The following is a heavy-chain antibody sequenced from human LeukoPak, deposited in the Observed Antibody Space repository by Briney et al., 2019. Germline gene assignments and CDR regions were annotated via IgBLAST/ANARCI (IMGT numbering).Heavy chain of an antibody. CDR3: ARGVVPAAFDI. CDR1: GFTFSSYG. D-gene: IGHD2-2*01. Sequence: PGGSLRLSCAASGFTFSSYGMHWVRQAPGKGLEWVAVISYDGSDKYYAGSVKGRFTISRDNSKNTLYLQMNSLRVEDTAVYYCARGVVPAAFDIWGQGTMVTVSS. V-gene: IGHV3-30*03. J-gene: IGHJ3*02. CDR2: ISYDGSDK.